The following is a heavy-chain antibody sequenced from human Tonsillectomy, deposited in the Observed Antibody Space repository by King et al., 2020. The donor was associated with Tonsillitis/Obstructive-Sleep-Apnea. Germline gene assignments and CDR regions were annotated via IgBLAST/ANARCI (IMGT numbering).Heavy chain of an antibody. CDR3: ARDFDFWRGYYHYYYGMDV. J-gene: IGHJ6*02. V-gene: IGHV3-30*04. CDR1: GFTFSSYA. D-gene: IGHD3-3*01. Sequence: VQLVESGGGVVQPGRSLRLSCAASGFTFSSYAMYWVRQAPGKGLEWVAVISSDGSDKYYANSVKGRFTISRDNSKNTLYLQMNSLRAEDTAVYYCARDFDFWRGYYHYYYGMDVWGQGTTVTVSS. CDR2: ISSDGSDK.